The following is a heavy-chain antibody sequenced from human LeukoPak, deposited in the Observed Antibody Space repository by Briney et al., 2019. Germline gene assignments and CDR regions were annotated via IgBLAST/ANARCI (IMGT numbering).Heavy chain of an antibody. D-gene: IGHD3-22*01. CDR2: ISTTSSYI. Sequence: GGSLRLSCAASGFTFSSYSMNWVRQAPGKGLEWVSSISTTSSYIYYADSVRGRFTISRDNAKNSLYLQMNSLRAEDTALYYCARDWTYYDSSGCFDYWGQGTLVTVSS. CDR3: ARDWTYYDSSGCFDY. CDR1: GFTFSSYS. V-gene: IGHV3-21*01. J-gene: IGHJ4*02.